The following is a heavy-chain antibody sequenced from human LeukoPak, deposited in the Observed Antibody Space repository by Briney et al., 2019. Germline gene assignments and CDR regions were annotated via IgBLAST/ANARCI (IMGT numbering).Heavy chain of an antibody. J-gene: IGHJ1*01. CDR3: ARAPSEIGGYYPEYFRH. CDR2: MKSDWST. Sequence: GGSLRLSCAASGFTFSSYWMHWVRQAPGKGLVWVSRMKSDWSTNYADSVKGRFTISRDNAKNTVSLQMNSLRAEDTGVYYCARAPSEIGGYYPEYFRHWGQGTLVTVSS. V-gene: IGHV3-74*01. CDR1: GFTFSSYW. D-gene: IGHD3-22*01.